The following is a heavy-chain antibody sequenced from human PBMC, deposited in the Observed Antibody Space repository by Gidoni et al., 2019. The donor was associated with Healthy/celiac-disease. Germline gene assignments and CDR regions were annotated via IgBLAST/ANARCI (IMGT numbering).Heavy chain of an antibody. CDR3: ARVKTVAVV. CDR2: ISSSSSYI. Sequence: EVQLVESGGGLVKPGGSLSLSCAASGFTFSSYSMNWVRQAPGKWLEWVSSISSSSSYISYADSVKGRFTISRDNAKNSLYLQMNSLRAEDTAVYYCARVKTVAVVWGRGTLVTVSS. J-gene: IGHJ2*01. V-gene: IGHV3-21*01. CDR1: GFTFSSYS. D-gene: IGHD6-19*01.